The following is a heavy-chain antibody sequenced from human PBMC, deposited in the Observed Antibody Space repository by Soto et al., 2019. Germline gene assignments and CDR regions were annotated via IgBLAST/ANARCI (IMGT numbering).Heavy chain of an antibody. CDR2: ISSSSSTI. V-gene: IGHV3-48*01. CDR3: ARDRHHIVATIGYYFDY. CDR1: GFTFSSYS. D-gene: IGHD5-12*01. Sequence: EVQLVESGGGLVQPGGSLRLSCAASGFTFSSYSMNWVRQAPGKGLQWVSYISSSSSTIYYADSVKGRFTISGDNAKNSLYLQMNSLRAEDTAVYYCARDRHHIVATIGYYFDYWGQGTLVTVSS. J-gene: IGHJ4*02.